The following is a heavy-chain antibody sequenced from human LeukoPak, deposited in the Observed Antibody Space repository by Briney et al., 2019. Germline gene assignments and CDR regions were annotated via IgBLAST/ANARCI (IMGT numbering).Heavy chain of an antibody. CDR2: ISSSGSTI. J-gene: IGHJ3*01. CDR3: ARDPPDTTGAVFDV. V-gene: IGHV3-11*04. CDR1: GFTFSDYY. Sequence: GGSLRLSCAASGFTFSDYYMSWIRQAPGKGLEWVSYISSSGSTIYYADSVEGRFTISRDNAKNSLYLQMNSLRAEDTAVYYCARDPPDTTGAVFDVWGQGTMVTVSS. D-gene: IGHD1-1*01.